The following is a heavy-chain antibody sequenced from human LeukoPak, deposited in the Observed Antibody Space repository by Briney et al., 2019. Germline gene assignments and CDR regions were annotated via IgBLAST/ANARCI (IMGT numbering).Heavy chain of an antibody. J-gene: IGHJ4*02. Sequence: SETLSLTCTVSGGSISGYYWSWIRQPAGKGLEWIGRIYASGSTNYNPSLKSRVTMSVDTSKNQFSLRLTSVTAADTAVYYCARDPNSALWGQGTLVTVFS. CDR2: IYASGST. CDR3: ARDPNSAL. CDR1: GGSISGYY. D-gene: IGHD4-23*01. V-gene: IGHV4-4*07.